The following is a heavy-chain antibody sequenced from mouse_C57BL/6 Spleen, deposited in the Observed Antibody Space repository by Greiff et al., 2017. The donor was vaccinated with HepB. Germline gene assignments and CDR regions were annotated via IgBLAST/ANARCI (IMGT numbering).Heavy chain of an antibody. J-gene: IGHJ2*01. D-gene: IGHD1-1*01. CDR3: ASPNYYGSSFDY. CDR1: GYTFPDYY. Sequence: LQDSGAELVRPGASVKLSCKASGYTFPDYYINWVKQRPGQGLEWIARIYPGSGNTYYNEKFKGKATLTAEKSSSTAYMQLSSLTSEDSAVYFCASPNYYGSSFDYWGQGTTLTVSS. CDR2: IYPGSGNT. V-gene: IGHV1-76*01.